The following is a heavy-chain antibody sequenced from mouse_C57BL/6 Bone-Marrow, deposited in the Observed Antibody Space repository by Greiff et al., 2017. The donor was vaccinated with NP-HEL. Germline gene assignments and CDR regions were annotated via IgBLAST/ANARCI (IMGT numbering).Heavy chain of an antibody. Sequence: EVQVVESGGGLVQPGGSLKLSCAASGFTFSDYYMYWVRQTPEKRLEWVAYISNGGGSTYYPDTVKGRFTISRDNAKNTLYLQMSRLKSEATAMYYCARQDYDYWYFDVWGTGTTVTVSS. CDR3: ARQDYDYWYFDV. J-gene: IGHJ1*03. V-gene: IGHV5-12*01. CDR2: ISNGGGST. D-gene: IGHD2-4*01. CDR1: GFTFSDYY.